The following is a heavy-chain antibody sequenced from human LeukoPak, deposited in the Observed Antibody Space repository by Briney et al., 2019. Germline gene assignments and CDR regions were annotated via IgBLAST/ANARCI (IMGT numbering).Heavy chain of an antibody. Sequence: SETLSLTCAVYGGSFSGYYWSWFRQPPGKGLEWIGEINHSGSTNYNPSLKSRVTISVDTSKNQFSLKLSSVTAADTAVYYCARGAGRDCSSTSCYSYDYWGQGTLVTVSS. CDR2: INHSGST. V-gene: IGHV4-34*01. CDR3: ARGAGRDCSSTSCYSYDY. CDR1: GGSFSGYY. D-gene: IGHD2-2*02. J-gene: IGHJ4*02.